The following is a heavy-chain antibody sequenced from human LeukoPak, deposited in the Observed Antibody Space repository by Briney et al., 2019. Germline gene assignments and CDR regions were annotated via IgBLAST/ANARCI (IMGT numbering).Heavy chain of an antibody. J-gene: IGHJ4*02. CDR3: ARGGSRRGYSGYVDY. D-gene: IGHD5-12*01. V-gene: IGHV4-59*01. CDR1: GGSISSYY. CDR2: IYYSGST. Sequence: SETLSLTCTVSGGSISSYYWSWIRQPPGKGLEWIGYIYYSGSTNYNPSLKSRVTISVDTSKNQFSLKLSSVTAADTAVYYCARGGSRRGYSGYVDYWGQGTLVTVSS.